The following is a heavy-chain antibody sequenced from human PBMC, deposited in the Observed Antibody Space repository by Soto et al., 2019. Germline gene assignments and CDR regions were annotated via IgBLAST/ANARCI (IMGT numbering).Heavy chain of an antibody. CDR2: ISYDGSNK. CDR1: GFTFSSYG. J-gene: IGHJ6*02. V-gene: IGHV3-30*18. D-gene: IGHD1-26*01. Sequence: QVQLVESGGGVVQPGRSLRLSCAASGFTFSSYGMHWVRQAPGKGLEWVAVISYDGSNKYYADSVKGRFTISRDNSKNXXYLKMNSLRAEGTAVYYCAKDRPSGSGPYAYDMDVWGQGTTVTVSS. CDR3: AKDRPSGSGPYAYDMDV.